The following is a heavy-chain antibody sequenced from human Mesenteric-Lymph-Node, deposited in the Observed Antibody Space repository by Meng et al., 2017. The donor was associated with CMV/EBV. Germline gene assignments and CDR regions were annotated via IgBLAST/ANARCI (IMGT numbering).Heavy chain of an antibody. D-gene: IGHD3-3*01. J-gene: IGHJ4*02. CDR3: ARDGKWLLYEDY. CDR1: GFTFDDYG. V-gene: IGHV3-20*04. Sequence: GESLKISCAASGFTFDDYGMSWVRQAPGKELEWVSGISWNGGSTVYADSVKGRFTISKDNAKNSLYLQMNSLRAEDTAFYYCARDGKWLLYEDYWGQGTLVTVSS. CDR2: ISWNGGST.